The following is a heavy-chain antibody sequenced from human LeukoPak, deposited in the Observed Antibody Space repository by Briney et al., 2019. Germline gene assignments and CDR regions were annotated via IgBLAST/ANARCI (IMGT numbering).Heavy chain of an antibody. CDR3: ATSMEVGATPSAFDI. CDR1: GYTLTELS. D-gene: IGHD1-26*01. CDR2: FDPEDGET. Sequence: ASVTVSCMVSGYTLTELSMHWVRQAPGNGLEWMGGFDPEDGETIYAQKFQGRVTMTEDTSTDTAYLELSSLRSEHTAVYYCATSMEVGATPSAFDIWGQGTMVTVSS. J-gene: IGHJ3*02. V-gene: IGHV1-24*01.